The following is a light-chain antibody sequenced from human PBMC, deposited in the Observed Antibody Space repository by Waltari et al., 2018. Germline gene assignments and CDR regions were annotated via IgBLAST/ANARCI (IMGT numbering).Light chain of an antibody. Sequence: EIVLTQSPATLSLSPGERATLSCRASQSVSYDLAWYQQRPGQAPRLLIYDASSRATGIPARFSGSGSETDFTLTISSLEPEDFAVYYCQQRRTWPLTFGGGTKVEI. V-gene: IGKV3-11*01. J-gene: IGKJ4*01. CDR3: QQRRTWPLT. CDR2: DAS. CDR1: QSVSYD.